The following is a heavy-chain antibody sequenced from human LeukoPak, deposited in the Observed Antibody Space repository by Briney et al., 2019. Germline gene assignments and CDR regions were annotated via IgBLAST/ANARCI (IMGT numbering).Heavy chain of an antibody. D-gene: IGHD3-10*01. Sequence: PGGSLRLSCAASGFTFSSYEMNWVRQAPGKGLEWVSYISSSSSYTNYADSVKGRFTISRDNAKNSLYLQMNSLRAEDTAVYYCARDSTEVRGVSDFDYWGREPWSPSPQ. CDR2: ISSSSSYT. CDR3: ARDSTEVRGVSDFDY. J-gene: IGHJ4*02. CDR1: GFTFSSYE. V-gene: IGHV3-48*03.